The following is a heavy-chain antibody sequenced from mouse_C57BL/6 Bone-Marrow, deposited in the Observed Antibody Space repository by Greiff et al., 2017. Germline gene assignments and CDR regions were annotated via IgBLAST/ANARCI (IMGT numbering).Heavy chain of an antibody. D-gene: IGHD2-5*01. CDR2: INPYNGGT. CDR1: GYTFTDYY. J-gene: IGHJ1*03. CDR3: ARPAYYSNYPYWYFDV. Sequence: VQLQQSGPVLVKPGASVKMSCKASGYTFTDYYMNWVKQSHGKSLEWIGVINPYNGGTSYNQKFKGKATLTVDKSSSTAYMELNSLTSEDSAVYYCARPAYYSNYPYWYFDVWGTGTTVTVSS. V-gene: IGHV1-19*01.